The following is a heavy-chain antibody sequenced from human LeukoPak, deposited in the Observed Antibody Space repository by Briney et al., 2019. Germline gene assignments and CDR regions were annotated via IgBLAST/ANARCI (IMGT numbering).Heavy chain of an antibody. CDR2: IYYSGST. CDR1: GGSISSGGYY. D-gene: IGHD2-2*01. Sequence: PSETLSLTCTVSGGSISSGGYYWSWIRQHPGKGLEWIGYIYYSGSTYYNPSLKSRVTISVDTSKNQFSLKLSSVTAADTAVYYCARSSAIYCSSTSCEHYFDYWGQGTLVTVSS. J-gene: IGHJ4*02. CDR3: ARSSAIYCSSTSCEHYFDY. V-gene: IGHV4-31*03.